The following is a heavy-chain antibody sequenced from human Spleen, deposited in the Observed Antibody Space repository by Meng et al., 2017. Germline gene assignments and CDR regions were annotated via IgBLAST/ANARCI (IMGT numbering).Heavy chain of an antibody. CDR1: GYSFTSYW. D-gene: IGHD3-10*01. V-gene: IGHV5-51*01. J-gene: IGHJ4*02. CDR2: IYPGDSDT. Sequence: GGSLRLSCKGSGYSFTSYWIGWVRQMPGKGLEWMGIIYPGDSDTRYSPSFQGQVTISADKSISTAYLQWSSLKASDTAMYYCARSLGSGSYSNDYWGQGTLVTVSS. CDR3: ARSLGSGSYSNDY.